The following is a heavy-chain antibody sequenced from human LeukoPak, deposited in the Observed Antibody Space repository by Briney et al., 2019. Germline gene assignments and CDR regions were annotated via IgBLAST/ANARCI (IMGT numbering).Heavy chain of an antibody. J-gene: IGHJ6*03. CDR2: IYYSGST. Sequence: SETLSLTCTVSGGSISSYYWSWIRQPPGKGLEWIGYIYYSGSTNYNPSLKSRVTISVDTSKNQFSLKLSSVTAADTAVYYCARDIVATNYYYYMDVWGKGTTVTVSS. CDR3: ARDIVATNYYYYMDV. CDR1: GGSISSYY. V-gene: IGHV4-59*01. D-gene: IGHD5-12*01.